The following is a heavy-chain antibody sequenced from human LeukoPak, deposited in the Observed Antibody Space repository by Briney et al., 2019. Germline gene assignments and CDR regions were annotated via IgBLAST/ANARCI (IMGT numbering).Heavy chain of an antibody. V-gene: IGHV4-59*08. CDR2: IYYTGST. D-gene: IGHD1-26*01. CDR1: GGSLSGYY. J-gene: IGHJ4*02. CDR3: ARLKVGSGGYYFQDF. Sequence: PSETLSLTCTVSGGSLSGYYWSWIRQPPGKGLEWIGYIYYTGSTNYNPSLKSRVTISLDTSKNQFSLSLSSVTAADTAVYYCARLKVGSGGYYFQDFWGQGTLVTVSS.